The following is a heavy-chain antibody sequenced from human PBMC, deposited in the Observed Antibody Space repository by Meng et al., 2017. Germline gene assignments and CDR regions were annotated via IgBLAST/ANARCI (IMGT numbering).Heavy chain of an antibody. J-gene: IGHJ3*02. CDR3: ARSAMVRGARVAFDI. Sequence: VPRQGSGPGLVKPPQTLSLTCTVSGGSISSGGYYWSWIRQHPGKGLEWIGYIYYSGSTYYNPSLKSRVTISVDTSKNQFSLKLSSVTAADTAVYYCARSAMVRGARVAFDIWGQGTMVTVSS. CDR2: IYYSGST. V-gene: IGHV4-31*03. CDR1: GGSISSGGYY. D-gene: IGHD3-10*01.